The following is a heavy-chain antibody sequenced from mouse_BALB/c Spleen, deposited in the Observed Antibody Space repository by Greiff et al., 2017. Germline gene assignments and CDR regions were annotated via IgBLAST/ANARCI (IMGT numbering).Heavy chain of an antibody. V-gene: IGHV5-4*02. CDR1: GFTFSDYY. CDR3: ARGSYDYDVHFDV. J-gene: IGHJ1*01. D-gene: IGHD2-4*01. Sequence: EVQRVESGGGLVKPGGSLKLSCAASGFTFSDYYMYWVRQTPEKRLEWVATISDGGSYTYYPDSVKGRFTISRDNAKNNLYLQMSSLKSEDTAMYYCARGSYDYDVHFDVWGAGTTVTVSS. CDR2: ISDGGSYT.